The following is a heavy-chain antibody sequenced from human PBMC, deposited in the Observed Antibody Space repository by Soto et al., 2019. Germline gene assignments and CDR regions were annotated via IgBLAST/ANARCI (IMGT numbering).Heavy chain of an antibody. CDR3: ARRNDYGAFDF. J-gene: IGHJ3*01. Sequence: QVQLVQSGAEVKKPGSSVKVSCKASGGTFSSYTISWVRQAPGQGLEWMGRIIPILGIANYAQKFQGRVTITADKSTSTANMELSSLRSEDTAVYYCARRNDYGAFDFWGQGTMVTVSS. V-gene: IGHV1-69*02. CDR2: IIPILGIA. D-gene: IGHD4-17*01. CDR1: GGTFSSYT.